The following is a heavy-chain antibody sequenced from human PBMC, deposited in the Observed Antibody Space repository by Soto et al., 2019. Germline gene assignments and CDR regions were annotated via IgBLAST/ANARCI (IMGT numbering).Heavy chain of an antibody. D-gene: IGHD2-2*01. CDR2: IYYSGST. CDR1: GGSISSGGYY. Sequence: SETLSLTCTVSGGSISSGGYYWSWIRQHPGKGLEWIGYIYYSGSTYYNPSLKSRVTISVDTSKNQFSLKLSSVTAADTAVYYCASVRYCSSTSCYPDYYYYYMDVWGKGTTVTVSS. CDR3: ASVRYCSSTSCYPDYYYYYMDV. V-gene: IGHV4-31*03. J-gene: IGHJ6*03.